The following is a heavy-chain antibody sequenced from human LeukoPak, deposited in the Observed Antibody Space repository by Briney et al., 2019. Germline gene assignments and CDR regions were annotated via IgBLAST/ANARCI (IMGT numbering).Heavy chain of an antibody. CDR1: GFTFSGFS. CDR2: ISSSRSTI. V-gene: IGHV3-48*01. J-gene: IGHJ3*02. Sequence: PGGSLRLSCAASGFTFSGFSMNWVRQAPGKGLEWVSYISSSRSTIYYADSVKGRFTISRDNAKTSLYLQMSNLRADDTAVYYCARDLGPHRSSPNSGAFDIWGQGTMVTVSS. D-gene: IGHD6-6*01. CDR3: ARDLGPHRSSPNSGAFDI.